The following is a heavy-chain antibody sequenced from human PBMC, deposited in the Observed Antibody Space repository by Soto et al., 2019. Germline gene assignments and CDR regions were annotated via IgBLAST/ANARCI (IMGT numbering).Heavy chain of an antibody. CDR1: GFTFSNNF. CDR3: AKGYYCAVISCSGLKGS. V-gene: IGHV3-23*01. D-gene: IGHD2-15*01. CDR2: ISGSGDNT. Sequence: EVQLLESGGGLVQPGGSLRLSCAASGFTFSNNFIRWVRQAPGKGLEWVSAISGSGDNTYYADSVKGRFTISRDNSKNTLYLQMNSLRAEDTAVYYCAKGYYCAVISCSGLKGSWGQGTLVIVSS. J-gene: IGHJ5*02.